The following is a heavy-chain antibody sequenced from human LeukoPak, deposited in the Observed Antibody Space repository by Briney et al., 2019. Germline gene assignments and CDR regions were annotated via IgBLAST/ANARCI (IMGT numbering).Heavy chain of an antibody. V-gene: IGHV1-46*01. CDR1: GYTFTSYY. J-gene: IGHJ6*02. CDR3: ASSSLRFLEWSLSGDYGMDV. CDR2: INPSGGST. D-gene: IGHD3-3*01. Sequence: ASVKVSCKASGYTFTSYYMHWVRQAPGQGLEWMGIINPSGGSTSYAQKFQGRVTMTRDTSTSTVYMELSSLGSEDTAVYYCASSSLRFLEWSLSGDYGMDVWGQVTTVTVSS.